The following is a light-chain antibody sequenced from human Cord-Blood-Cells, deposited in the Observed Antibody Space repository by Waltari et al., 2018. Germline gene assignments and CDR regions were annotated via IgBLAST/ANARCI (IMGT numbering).Light chain of an antibody. J-gene: IGKJ4*01. V-gene: IGKV3-11*01. CDR2: DAS. Sequence: EIVLTQSPATLSLSPGERATLSCRASQSVSSYLAWYQQKPGQAPRLLLYDASNRATVIPARFSGSGSGTDFTLTISSLEPEDFAVYYCQQRSNWLTFGGGTKVEIK. CDR3: QQRSNWLT. CDR1: QSVSSY.